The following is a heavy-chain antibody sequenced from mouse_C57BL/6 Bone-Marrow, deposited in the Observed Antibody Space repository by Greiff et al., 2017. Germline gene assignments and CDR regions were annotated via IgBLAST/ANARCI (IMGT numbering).Heavy chain of an antibody. V-gene: IGHV5-4*01. J-gene: IGHJ3*01. CDR2: ISDGGSYT. CDR3: ARDQGNWDVGVWFAY. Sequence: DVQLVESGGGLVKPGGSLKLSCAASGFTFSSYAMSWVRQTPEKRLEWVATISDGGSYTYYPDNVKGRFTISRDNAKNNLYLQMSHLKSEDTAMYYCARDQGNWDVGVWFAYWGQGTLVTVSA. CDR1: GFTFSSYA. D-gene: IGHD4-1*01.